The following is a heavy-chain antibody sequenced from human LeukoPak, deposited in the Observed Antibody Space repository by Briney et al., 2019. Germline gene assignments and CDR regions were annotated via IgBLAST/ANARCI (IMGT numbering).Heavy chain of an antibody. V-gene: IGHV3-9*01. CDR3: AKERYDGSGAAYDN. CDR1: GFIFDDAV. J-gene: IGHJ4*02. D-gene: IGHD3-10*01. Sequence: SLRLSCAASGFIFDDAVMHWVRQAPGKGLEWVSGVSRKSDYRAYADSVKGRFTISRDNARNSLYLQMNSLRAEDTALYYCAKERYDGSGAAYDNWGQGTLVTVSS. CDR2: VSRKSDYR.